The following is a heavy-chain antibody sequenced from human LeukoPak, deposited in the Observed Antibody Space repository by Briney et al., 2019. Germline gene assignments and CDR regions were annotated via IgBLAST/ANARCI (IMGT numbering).Heavy chain of an antibody. V-gene: IGHV3-30*03. J-gene: IGHJ5*02. Sequence: HSGGSLRLSCAASGFTFSSCDMHWVRQAPGKGLEWVAVILYDGSNEFYADSVKGRFTISRDNSKNTLYLQMNSLRAEDTAVYYCARDQHYYDSSGYPRFDPWGQGTLVTVSS. D-gene: IGHD3-22*01. CDR2: ILYDGSNE. CDR3: ARDQHYYDSSGYPRFDP. CDR1: GFTFSSCD.